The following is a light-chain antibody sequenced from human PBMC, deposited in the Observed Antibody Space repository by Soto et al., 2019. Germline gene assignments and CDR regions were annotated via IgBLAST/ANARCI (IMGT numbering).Light chain of an antibody. CDR2: ATS. V-gene: IGKV1-39*01. J-gene: IGKJ4*01. CDR1: QSISSH. Sequence: QVTQSPSSLSSFVGGRVTISCRASQSISSHLNWYQQKPGKAPKVLIYATSSLQSGVPSRFSGGGSGTDFTLTISSLQPEDFASYYCQQSYTTPFTFGGGTKVDIK. CDR3: QQSYTTPFT.